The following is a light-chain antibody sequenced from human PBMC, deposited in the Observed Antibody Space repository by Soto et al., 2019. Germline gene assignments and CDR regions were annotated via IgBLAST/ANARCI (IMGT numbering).Light chain of an antibody. V-gene: IGLV2-14*01. J-gene: IGLJ1*01. Sequence: QSALTQPASVSGSPGQSITISCTGTSSDVGGYNYVSWYQQHPGKAPKLMIYEVSNRPSGVSNRFSASKSGSTAPLTISGLQAEDEADYYCSAYTVSSTYVFGTGTKLTVL. CDR2: EVS. CDR3: SAYTVSSTYV. CDR1: SSDVGGYNY.